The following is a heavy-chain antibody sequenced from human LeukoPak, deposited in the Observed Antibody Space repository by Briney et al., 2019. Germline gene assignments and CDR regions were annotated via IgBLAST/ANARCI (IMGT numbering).Heavy chain of an antibody. J-gene: IGHJ4*02. CDR3: AKGPLRGTAAAIDY. CDR2: ISYDGRNK. D-gene: IGHD2-2*01. V-gene: IGHV3-30*18. CDR1: GFTFSSYA. Sequence: GGSLRLSCAASGFTFSSYAMSWVRQAPGKGLEWVAVISYDGRNKHYPDSVKGRFTISRDISTDTLWLQMDSLRTEDTAVYYCAKGPLRGTAAAIDYWGQGTLVTVSS.